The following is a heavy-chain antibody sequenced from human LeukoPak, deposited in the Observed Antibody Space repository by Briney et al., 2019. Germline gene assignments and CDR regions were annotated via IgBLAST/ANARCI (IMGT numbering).Heavy chain of an antibody. D-gene: IGHD3-3*01. J-gene: IGHJ6*03. Sequence: GGSLRLSCAASGFTFSSYWMSWVRQAPGKGLEWVANIKQDGSEKYYVDSVKGRFTISRDNAKNSLYLQMNSLRAEDTAVYYCARVRNFWSGYYYYYMDVWGKGTTVTVSS. V-gene: IGHV3-7*01. CDR3: ARVRNFWSGYYYYYMDV. CDR1: GFTFSSYW. CDR2: IKQDGSEK.